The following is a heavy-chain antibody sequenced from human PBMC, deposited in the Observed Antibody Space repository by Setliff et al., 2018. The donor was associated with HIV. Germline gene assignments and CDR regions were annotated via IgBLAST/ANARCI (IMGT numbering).Heavy chain of an antibody. D-gene: IGHD3-10*01. V-gene: IGHV1-2*06. CDR2: INPNSGGT. J-gene: IGHJ5*02. Sequence: ASVKVSCKASGYTFTGYYIHWVRQAPGQGLEWMGRINPNSGGTEYAQKFEGRVTMTRDTSISTAYMELNGLTSDDTAVYYCARDGLLQWFGELSSNWLDPWGQGTLVTVSS. CDR3: ARDGLLQWFGELSSNWLDP. CDR1: GYTFTGYY.